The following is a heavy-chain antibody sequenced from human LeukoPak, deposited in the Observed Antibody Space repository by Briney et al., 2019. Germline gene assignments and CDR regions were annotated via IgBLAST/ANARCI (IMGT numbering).Heavy chain of an antibody. V-gene: IGHV3-23*01. D-gene: IGHD4-23*01. CDR1: GFTFSSYG. Sequence: GGTLRLSCAASGFTFSSYGMSWVRQAPGKGLEWVSAISGSGGSTYYADSVKGRFTISRDNSKNSLYLEMNSLRTDDTAVYFCARETVGIDFWGQGTLVTVSS. J-gene: IGHJ4*02. CDR3: ARETVGIDF. CDR2: ISGSGGST.